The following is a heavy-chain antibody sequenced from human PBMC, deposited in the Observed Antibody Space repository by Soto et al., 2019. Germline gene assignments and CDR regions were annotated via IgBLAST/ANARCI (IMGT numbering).Heavy chain of an antibody. CDR3: ARTHRGYSYGYPDWFDR. Sequence: ASVKVSCKASGYTFTSYGISWVRQAPGQGLEWMGWISAYNGNTNYAQKLQGRVTMTTDTSTSTAYMELRSLRSDDTAVYYCARTHRGYSYGYPDWFDRWGQGTLVTVSS. CDR2: ISAYNGNT. D-gene: IGHD5-18*01. V-gene: IGHV1-18*04. CDR1: GYTFTSYG. J-gene: IGHJ5*02.